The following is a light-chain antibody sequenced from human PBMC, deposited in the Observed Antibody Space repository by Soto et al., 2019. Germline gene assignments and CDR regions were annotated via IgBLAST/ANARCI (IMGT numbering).Light chain of an antibody. J-gene: IGKJ5*01. CDR2: GAS. V-gene: IGKV3-20*01. CDR3: QQYGSPIT. CDR1: QSVSSN. Sequence: EIVMTQSPATLSVNPGERATLSFRASQSVSSNLAWYQQKPGQAPRLLIYGASSRATGIPDRFSGSGSGTDFTLTISRLEPEDFAVYYCQQYGSPITFGQGTRLEIK.